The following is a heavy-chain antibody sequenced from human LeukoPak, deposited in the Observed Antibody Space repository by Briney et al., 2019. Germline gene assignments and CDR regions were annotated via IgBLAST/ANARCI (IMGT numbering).Heavy chain of an antibody. CDR2: INWNGGST. V-gene: IGHV3-20*04. J-gene: IGHJ4*02. CDR3: ARDLGGIAAADPTYYFDY. CDR1: GFTFDDYG. Sequence: GGPLRLSCAASGFTFDDYGMSWVRQAPGKGLEWVSGINWNGGSTGYADSVKGRFTISRDNAKNSLYLQMNSLRAEDTALYYCARDLGGIAAADPTYYFDYWGQGTLVTVSS. D-gene: IGHD6-13*01.